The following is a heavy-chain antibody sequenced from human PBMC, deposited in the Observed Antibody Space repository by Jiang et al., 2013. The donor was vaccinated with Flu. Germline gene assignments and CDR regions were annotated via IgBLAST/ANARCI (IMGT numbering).Heavy chain of an antibody. V-gene: IGHV3-21*01. CDR2: ISSSSSYI. D-gene: IGHD4-17*01. J-gene: IGHJ4*02. Sequence: AASGFTFSSYSMNWVRQAPGKGLEWVSSISSSSSYIYYADSVKGRFTISRDNAKNSLYLQMNSLRAEDTAVYYCAREMRATVSFDYWGQGTLVTVSS. CDR3: AREMRATVSFDY. CDR1: GFTFSSYS.